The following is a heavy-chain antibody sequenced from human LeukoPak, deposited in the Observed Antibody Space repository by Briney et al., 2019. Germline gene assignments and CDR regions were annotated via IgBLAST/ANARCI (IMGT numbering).Heavy chain of an antibody. CDR3: ARGVDYYYYYMDV. CDR2: ISSSSNYI. J-gene: IGHJ6*03. CDR1: GFTFSSYS. Sequence: GGSLRLSCAASGFTFSSYSMNWVRQAPGKGLEWVSSISSSSNYIYYADSAKGRFTISRDNAKNSMYLQMDSLRAEDAAVYYCARGVDYYYYYMDVWGKGTTVTASS. V-gene: IGHV3-21*01.